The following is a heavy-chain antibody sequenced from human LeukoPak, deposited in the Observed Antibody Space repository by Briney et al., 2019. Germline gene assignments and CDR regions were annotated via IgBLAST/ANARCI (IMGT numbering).Heavy chain of an antibody. V-gene: IGHV4-30-4*01. CDR2: IYYSGST. CDR3: ARVVRGGYSYGIHDY. D-gene: IGHD5-18*01. J-gene: IGHJ4*02. Sequence: PSQTLSLTCTVYGGSIRSGDYYWSWIRQPPGKSLEWIGYIYYSGSTYYNPSLKSRVTISVDTSRNQFSLKLSSVTAADTAVYYCARVVRGGYSYGIHDYWGQGTLVTVSS. CDR1: GGSIRSGDYY.